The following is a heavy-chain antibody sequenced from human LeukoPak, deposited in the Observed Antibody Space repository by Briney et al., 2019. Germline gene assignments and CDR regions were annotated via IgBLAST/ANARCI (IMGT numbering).Heavy chain of an antibody. J-gene: IGHJ4*02. CDR3: ARVVCSSTSCSYYFDY. Sequence: GGSLRLSCAASGFTFSDYYMSWIRQAPGKGLEWVSYISSSGSTIYYADSVKGRFTISRDNAKNSLYLQMNSLRAEDTAVYYCARVVCSSTSCSYYFDYWGQGTLVTVSS. V-gene: IGHV3-11*04. CDR1: GFTFSDYY. D-gene: IGHD2-2*01. CDR2: ISSSGSTI.